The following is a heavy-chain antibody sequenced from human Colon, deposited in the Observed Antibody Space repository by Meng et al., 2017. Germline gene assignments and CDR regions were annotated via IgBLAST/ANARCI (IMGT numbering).Heavy chain of an antibody. V-gene: IGHV3-48*03. J-gene: IGHJ3*02. D-gene: IGHD3-16*01. Sequence: GESLKISCAASGFPFSTYEMNWVRQAPGKGLEWISYINTRGNIRYYADSLKGRFTVSRDNAKNELYLQMNSLRAEDTAIYYCARMGVGTMDPYSFDMWGQGTMVTVAS. CDR3: ARMGVGTMDPYSFDM. CDR2: INTRGNIR. CDR1: GFPFSTYE.